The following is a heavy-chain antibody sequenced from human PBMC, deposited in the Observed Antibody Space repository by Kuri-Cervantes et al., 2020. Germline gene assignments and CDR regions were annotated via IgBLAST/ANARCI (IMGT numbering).Heavy chain of an antibody. V-gene: IGHV3-23*01. CDR3: ARGLWVAAAGTFFDY. D-gene: IGHD6-13*01. CDR1: GFTFSTYA. CDR2: IGGSGSTT. Sequence: GGSLRLSCAASGFTFSTYAMTWVRQAPGKGLEWVSTIGGSGSTTYYADSVKGRFTISRDNAKNSLYLQMNSLRDEDTAVYYCARGLWVAAAGTFFDYWGQGTLVTVSS. J-gene: IGHJ4*02.